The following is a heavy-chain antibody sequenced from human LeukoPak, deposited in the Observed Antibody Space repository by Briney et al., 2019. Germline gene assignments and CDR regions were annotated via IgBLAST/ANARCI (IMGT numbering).Heavy chain of an antibody. CDR3: AKAGVRYFDSSGLYAFDF. D-gene: IGHD3-22*01. Sequence: PSETLSLTCAVSGGSISSTSYYWAWIRQPPGKGLEWIGTIYYSGSTYHNPSLKSRVTMSVDTSRNQFSMKLSSVDAADTAVYYCAKAGVRYFDSSGLYAFDFWGQGTTVTVSS. CDR2: IYYSGST. J-gene: IGHJ3*01. V-gene: IGHV4-39*01. CDR1: GGSISSTSYY.